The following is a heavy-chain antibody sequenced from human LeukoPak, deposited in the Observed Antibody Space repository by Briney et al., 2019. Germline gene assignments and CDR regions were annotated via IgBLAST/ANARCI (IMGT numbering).Heavy chain of an antibody. CDR1: GFTFSSYY. D-gene: IGHD4-17*01. V-gene: IGHV3-23*01. J-gene: IGHJ5*02. Sequence: GGSLRLSCEASGFTFSSYYMSWVRQAPAKGLEWVSGISSSGSNTYYADSVKGRFTISRDSSKNTLYLQMNSLRAEDTALYYCAKDAAGTRIPFDLWGQGTLVTVSS. CDR3: AKDAAGTRIPFDL. CDR2: ISSSGSNT.